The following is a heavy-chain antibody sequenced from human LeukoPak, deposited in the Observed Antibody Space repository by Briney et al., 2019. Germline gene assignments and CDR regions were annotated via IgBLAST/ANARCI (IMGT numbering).Heavy chain of an antibody. CDR2: MNPNSGNT. Sequence: ASVKVSCKASGYTFTSYDINWVRQATGQGLEWMGWMNPNSGNTGYAQKFQGRVTMTRNTSISTAYMELSSLRSEDTAVYYCARAKGYYYDSSGYFGYWGQGTLVTVSS. CDR3: ARAKGYYYDSSGYFGY. J-gene: IGHJ4*02. V-gene: IGHV1-8*01. CDR1: GYTFTSYD. D-gene: IGHD3-22*01.